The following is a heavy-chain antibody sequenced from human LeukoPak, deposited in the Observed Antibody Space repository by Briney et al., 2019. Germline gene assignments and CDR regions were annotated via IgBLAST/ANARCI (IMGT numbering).Heavy chain of an antibody. CDR2: ISGSGGST. Sequence: PGGSLRLSCAASGFTFSSYAMSWVRQAPGRGLEWVSAISGSGGSTYYADSVKGRLTISRDNSKNTLYLQMNSLRAEDTAVYYCAKTIVVDTQAGYFDYWGQGTLVTVSS. CDR3: AKTIVVDTQAGYFDY. CDR1: GFTFSSYA. J-gene: IGHJ4*02. V-gene: IGHV3-23*01. D-gene: IGHD3-22*01.